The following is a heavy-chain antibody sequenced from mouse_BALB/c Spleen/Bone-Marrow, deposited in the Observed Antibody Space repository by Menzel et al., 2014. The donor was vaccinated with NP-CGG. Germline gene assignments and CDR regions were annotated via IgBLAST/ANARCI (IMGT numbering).Heavy chain of an antibody. CDR2: INPGSGGT. J-gene: IGHJ1*01. V-gene: IGHV1-54*01. CDR1: GYAFTNYL. D-gene: IGHD2-14*01. Sequence: VQLQQSGAELVRPGTSVKVSCKASGYAFTNYLIEWIKQRPGQGLEWIGVINPGSGGTNYNEKFKGKATLTADKSSFTAYIQLSSLTSDDSAVYFCARGQVRFFDVWGAGTTVTVSS. CDR3: ARGQVRFFDV.